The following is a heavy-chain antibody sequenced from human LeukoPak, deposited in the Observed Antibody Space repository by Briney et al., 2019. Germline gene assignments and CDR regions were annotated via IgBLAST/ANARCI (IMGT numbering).Heavy chain of an antibody. D-gene: IGHD6-19*01. V-gene: IGHV4-4*07. CDR2: IYASGNT. J-gene: IGHJ4*02. Sequence: SETLSLTCTVSGGSISSYYWNWIRQPAGKGLEWIGRIYASGNTKYNPSLKSRVTISVDTSKNQFSLKLSSVTAADTAFYYCARESSVVAGLYYFDCWGQGTLVTVSS. CDR1: GGSISSYY. CDR3: ARESSVVAGLYYFDC.